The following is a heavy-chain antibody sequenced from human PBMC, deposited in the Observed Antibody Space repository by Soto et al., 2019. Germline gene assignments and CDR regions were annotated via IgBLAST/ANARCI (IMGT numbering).Heavy chain of an antibody. CDR2: IWYDGSNK. CDR3: ARDNPRQFNAFDI. CDR1: GFTFSSYG. D-gene: IGHD4-4*01. J-gene: IGHJ3*02. V-gene: IGHV3-33*01. Sequence: GGSLRLSCAASGFTFSSYGMHWVRQAPGKGLEWVAVIWYDGSNKYYADSVKGRFTISRDNSKNTLYLQMNSLGAEDTAVYYCARDNPRQFNAFDIWGQGTMVTVSS.